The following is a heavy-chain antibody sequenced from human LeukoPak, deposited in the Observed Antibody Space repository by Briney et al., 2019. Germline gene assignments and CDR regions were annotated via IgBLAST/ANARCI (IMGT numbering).Heavy chain of an antibody. CDR2: IYYSGST. CDR1: GGSISSSSYY. D-gene: IGHD3-10*01. Sequence: PSETLSLTCTVSGGSISSSSYYWGWIRQPPGKGLEWIGSIYYSGSTYYNPSLKSRVTISVDTSKNQFSLKLSSVTAADTAVYYCARESITMARYYWGQGTLVTVSS. J-gene: IGHJ4*02. V-gene: IGHV4-39*07. CDR3: ARESITMARYY.